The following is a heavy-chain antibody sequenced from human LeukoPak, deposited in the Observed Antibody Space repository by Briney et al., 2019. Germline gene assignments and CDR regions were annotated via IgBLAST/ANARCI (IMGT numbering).Heavy chain of an antibody. CDR2: IYHTGIT. CDR3: ARDGGVLRFLEWLYAFDT. Sequence: SETLSLTCAVSGYSISSGYYWGWIRQPPGKGLEWIGSIYHTGITSYNPSLKSRVTISADTSKNQFSLNLTSVTAADTAVYYCARDGGVLRFLEWLYAFDTWAQGTMVIVSS. J-gene: IGHJ3*02. D-gene: IGHD3-3*01. CDR1: GYSISSGYY. V-gene: IGHV4-38-2*02.